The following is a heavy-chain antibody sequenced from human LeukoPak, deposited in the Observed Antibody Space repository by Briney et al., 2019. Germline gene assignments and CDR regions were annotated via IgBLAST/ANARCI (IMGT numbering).Heavy chain of an antibody. J-gene: IGHJ2*01. Sequence: GGSLRHSCAASGFTFSSYSMNWVRQAPGKGLEWVSSISSSASYIYYADSVKGRFTISRDNSKNTLYLQMNSLRAEDTAVYYCAKSAWGYYWYFDLWGRGTLVTVSS. CDR2: ISSSASYI. CDR3: AKSAWGYYWYFDL. V-gene: IGHV3-21*04. CDR1: GFTFSSYS. D-gene: IGHD1-26*01.